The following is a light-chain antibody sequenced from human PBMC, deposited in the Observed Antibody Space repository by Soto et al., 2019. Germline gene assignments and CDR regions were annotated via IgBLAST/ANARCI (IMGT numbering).Light chain of an antibody. J-gene: IGLJ2*01. CDR1: SSDVGGYNY. CDR3: SSYTTSSTLYVV. V-gene: IGLV2-14*01. Sequence: QSALTQPASVSGSPGQSITISCTGTSSDVGGYNYVSWYQQHPGKAPKLMIYEVSNRPSGVSNRVSGAKSSNTASLTISGLQAEDEAKDDCSSYTTSSTLYVVFGGGTKLTVL. CDR2: EVS.